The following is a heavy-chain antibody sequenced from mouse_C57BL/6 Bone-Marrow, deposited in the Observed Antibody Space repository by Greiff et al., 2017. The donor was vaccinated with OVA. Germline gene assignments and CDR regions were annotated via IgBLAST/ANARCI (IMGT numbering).Heavy chain of an antibody. D-gene: IGHD1-1*01. CDR2: ISSGGSYT. J-gene: IGHJ3*01. V-gene: IGHV5-6*01. CDR1: GFTFSSYG. CDR3: ARHPYYYGRAAY. Sequence: EVKLMESGGDLVKPGGSLKLSCAASGFTFSSYGMSWVRQTPDKRLEWVATISSGGSYTYYPDSVKGRFTISRDNAKNTLYLQMSSLKSEDTAMYYCARHPYYYGRAAYWGQGTLVTVSA.